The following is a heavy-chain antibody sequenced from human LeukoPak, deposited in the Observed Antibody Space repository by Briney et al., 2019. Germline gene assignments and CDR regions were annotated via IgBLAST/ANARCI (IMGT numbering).Heavy chain of an antibody. Sequence: PGGSLRLSCAASGFTFSGYNMNWVRQAPGKGLEWVSSISSSSSYIYYADSVKGRFTISRDNAKNSLYLQMNSLRAEDTAVYYCARRSVGATNGVDYWGQGTLVTVSS. J-gene: IGHJ4*02. CDR3: ARRSVGATNGVDY. D-gene: IGHD1-26*01. V-gene: IGHV3-21*01. CDR2: ISSSSSYI. CDR1: GFTFSGYN.